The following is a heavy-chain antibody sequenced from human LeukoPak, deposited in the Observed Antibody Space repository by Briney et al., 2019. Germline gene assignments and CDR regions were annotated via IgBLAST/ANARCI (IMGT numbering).Heavy chain of an antibody. CDR3: VSYVVDY. Sequence: GTLSLTCAVSGGSISSSNWWSWVRQAPGKGLEWVSAISGSGGSTYYADSVKGRFTISRDNSKNTLYLQMNSLRAEDTAVYYCVSYVVDYWGQGTLVTVSS. CDR2: ISGSGGST. CDR1: GGSISSSN. J-gene: IGHJ4*02. V-gene: IGHV3-23*01. D-gene: IGHD3-10*02.